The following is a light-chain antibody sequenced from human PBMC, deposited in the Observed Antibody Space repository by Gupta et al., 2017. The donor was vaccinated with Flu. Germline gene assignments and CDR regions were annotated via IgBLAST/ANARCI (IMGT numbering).Light chain of an antibody. CDR3: LLSYSGSWV. CDR2: DTS. J-gene: IGLJ3*02. V-gene: IGLV7-46*01. CDR1: TGAVTSGHY. Sequence: QAVVTQEPSLTVSPGGTVTLTCGSSTGAVTSGHYPYWFQQKPGQARRTLIYDTSNKHSWTPARFSGSLLGGKAALTLSGAQPEDEANYYCLLSYSGSWVFGGGTKLTVL.